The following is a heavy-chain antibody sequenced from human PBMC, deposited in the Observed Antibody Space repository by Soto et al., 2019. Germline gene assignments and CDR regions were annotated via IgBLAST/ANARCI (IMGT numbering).Heavy chain of an antibody. J-gene: IGHJ4*02. D-gene: IGHD5-12*01. CDR2: ISSSSGYT. CDR1: GFTFSDYY. CDR3: ARTMVATIDYCEC. Sequence: LRLSCAASGFTFSDYYMSWIRQAPGKGLEWVSYISSSSGYTNYAYSVKGRFTISRDNAKNSLYLQMNSLRAEDTAVYYCARTMVATIDYCECWGKGNLVSVSA. V-gene: IGHV3-11*06.